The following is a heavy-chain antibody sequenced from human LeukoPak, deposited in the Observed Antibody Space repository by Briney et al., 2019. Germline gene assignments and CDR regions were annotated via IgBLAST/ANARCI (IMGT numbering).Heavy chain of an antibody. CDR3: ARTSGNYRYYFDY. J-gene: IGHJ4*02. V-gene: IGHV4-4*02. Sequence: PSGTLSLTCAVSGASIRSSNWWNWVRQPPGKGLEWIGEIYQSGSTNYNPSLKSRVTISVDKSKNQFSLKLSSVTAADTAVYYCARTSGNYRYYFDYWGQGILVTVSS. D-gene: IGHD1-26*01. CDR1: GASIRSSNW. CDR2: IYQSGST.